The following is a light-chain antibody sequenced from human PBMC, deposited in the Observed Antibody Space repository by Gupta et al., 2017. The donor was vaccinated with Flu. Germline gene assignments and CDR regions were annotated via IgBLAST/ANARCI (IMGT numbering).Light chain of an antibody. CDR3: AAWDDSLNGYV. Sequence: QSVLAQSPSVSGTPGPRVTIPCSGTSSDIGSNNVYWYQQFPGMAPKLLIYTNNQRPSGVPARFSGSKSGTSASLAISGLQSDDEADYYCAAWDDSLNGYVFGSGTTVTVL. V-gene: IGLV1-44*01. CDR1: SSDIGSNN. J-gene: IGLJ1*01. CDR2: TNN.